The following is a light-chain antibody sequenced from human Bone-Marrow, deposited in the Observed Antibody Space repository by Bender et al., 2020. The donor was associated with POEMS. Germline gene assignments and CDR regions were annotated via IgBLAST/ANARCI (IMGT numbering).Light chain of an antibody. CDR1: NSDVGRYNY. CDR2: AVS. CDR3: CSYAGSRPLV. J-gene: IGLJ3*02. Sequence: QSALTQPPSASGSPGQSVTISCTGTNSDVGRYNYVSWYQQHPGNAPKLMIYAVSQRPSGVPDRFSGSKSGNTASLRISGLQAADEGDYFCCSYAGSRPLVFGAGTKVTVL. V-gene: IGLV2-8*01.